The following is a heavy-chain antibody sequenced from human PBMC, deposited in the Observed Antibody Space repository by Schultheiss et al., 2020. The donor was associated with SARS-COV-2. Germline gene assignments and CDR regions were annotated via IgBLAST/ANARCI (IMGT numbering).Heavy chain of an antibody. J-gene: IGHJ4*02. CDR2: ISYDGSNK. V-gene: IGHV3-30*03. D-gene: IGHD3-10*01. CDR1: GFTFSSYA. CDR3: TPYYFGPGNYRGY. Sequence: GESLKISCAASGFTFSSYAMSWVRQAPGKGLEWVAVISYDGSNKYYTDSVKGRFTISRDNSKNTLYLQMNSLKIEDTAVYYCTPYYFGPGNYRGYWGQGTLVTVSS.